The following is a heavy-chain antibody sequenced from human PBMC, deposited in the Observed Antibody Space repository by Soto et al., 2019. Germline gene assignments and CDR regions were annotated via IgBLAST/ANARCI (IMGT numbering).Heavy chain of an antibody. Sequence: PSETLSLTCTVSGGSISSSSYYWGWIRQPPGKGLEWIGSIYYSGSTYYNPSLKSRVTISVDTSKNQFSLKLSSVTAADTAVYYFARLPRGSWYIGNYWGQRSLVTVSS. D-gene: IGHD6-13*01. CDR3: ARLPRGSWYIGNY. CDR2: IYYSGST. CDR1: GGSISSSSYY. V-gene: IGHV4-39*01. J-gene: IGHJ4*02.